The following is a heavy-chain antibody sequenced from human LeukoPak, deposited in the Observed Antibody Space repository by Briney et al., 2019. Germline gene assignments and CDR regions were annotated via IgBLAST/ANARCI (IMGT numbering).Heavy chain of an antibody. D-gene: IGHD6-19*01. V-gene: IGHV3-21*01. Sequence: PGGSLRLSCAASGFTFSSYSMNWVRQAPGKGLEWVSSISGNSIYIYYADSVKGRFTISRDNAKNSLYLQMSSLRVADTAVYYCASFETEAAYPFDYWGQGTLVTVSS. J-gene: IGHJ4*02. CDR2: ISGNSIYI. CDR1: GFTFSSYS. CDR3: ASFETEAAYPFDY.